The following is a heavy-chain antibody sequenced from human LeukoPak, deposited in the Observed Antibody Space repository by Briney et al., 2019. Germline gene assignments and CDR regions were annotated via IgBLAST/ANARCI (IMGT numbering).Heavy chain of an antibody. V-gene: IGHV4-34*01. CDR1: GGSFSGYY. CDR2: INHSGST. Sequence: SETLSLTCAVYGGSFSGYYWSWIRQPPGKGLEWIGEINHSGSTNYNPSLKSRVTISVDTSKNQFSLKLSSVAAADTAVYYCARGCLTRYGYSYGYYFDYWGQGTLVTVSS. J-gene: IGHJ4*02. D-gene: IGHD5-18*01. CDR3: ARGCLTRYGYSYGYYFDY.